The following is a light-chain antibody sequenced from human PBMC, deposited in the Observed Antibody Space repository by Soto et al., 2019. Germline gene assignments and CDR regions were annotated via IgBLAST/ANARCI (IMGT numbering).Light chain of an antibody. CDR2: AAS. J-gene: IGKJ2*01. V-gene: IGKV1-39*01. Sequence: DIQMPQSPSSLSASVGDRVTITCRASQSISSYLNWYQQKVGKAPKVLIYAASKLKSGVPSRFSGSGSGTDFTLTISSLQPEDFATYYCQQSYSTPYTFGQGTNLEIK. CDR1: QSISSY. CDR3: QQSYSTPYT.